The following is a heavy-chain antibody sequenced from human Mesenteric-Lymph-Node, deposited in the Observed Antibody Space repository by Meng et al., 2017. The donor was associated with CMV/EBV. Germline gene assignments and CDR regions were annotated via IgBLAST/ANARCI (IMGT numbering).Heavy chain of an antibody. CDR1: GFTFSSDW. CDR3: VRADRNY. Sequence: GESLKISCAASGFTFSSDWMSWGRQAPGKGLEWVANIKQDGSEKNYVDSVKGRFTVSRDNAKNSLYLQMNSLRAEDTAVYYRVRADRNYWGQGTLVTVSS. J-gene: IGHJ4*02. CDR2: IKQDGSEK. V-gene: IGHV3-7*01.